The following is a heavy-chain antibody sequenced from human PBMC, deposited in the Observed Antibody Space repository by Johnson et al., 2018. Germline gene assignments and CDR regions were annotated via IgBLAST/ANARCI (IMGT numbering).Heavy chain of an antibody. J-gene: IGHJ6*02. V-gene: IGHV3-7*01. CDR1: GFTFSSYW. CDR3: ARERSPLAVAGTEGYDYYYALDV. CDR2: IKQDGSEK. D-gene: IGHD6-19*01. Sequence: VQLVQSGGGLVQRGGSLRLSCAASGFTFSSYWMSWVRQAPGKGLEWVANIKQDGSEKYYVDSVKGRFTIYRDNAKKSLYVQMNRLRVEDTAVYYCARERSPLAVAGTEGYDYYYALDVWGQGTTVTVSS.